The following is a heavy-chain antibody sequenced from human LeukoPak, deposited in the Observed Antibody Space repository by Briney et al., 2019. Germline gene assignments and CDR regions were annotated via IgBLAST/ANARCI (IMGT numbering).Heavy chain of an antibody. D-gene: IGHD2-2*01. Sequence: PSETLSLTCTVSGGSVTSYYWSWIRQPAGKGLEWIGRINISGSTNYNPSLKSRVTMSLDTSKNQFSLKLSSVTAADTAVYYCARDPTTEDIVVVPAEHFDYWGQGTLVTVSS. CDR2: INISGST. CDR1: GGSVTSYY. CDR3: ARDPTTEDIVVVPAEHFDY. J-gene: IGHJ4*02. V-gene: IGHV4-4*07.